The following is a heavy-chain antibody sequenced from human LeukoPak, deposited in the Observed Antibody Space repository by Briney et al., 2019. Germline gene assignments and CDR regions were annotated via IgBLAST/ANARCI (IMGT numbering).Heavy chain of an antibody. V-gene: IGHV3-9*01. CDR1: GFTFDDYA. CDR2: ICWNSGSI. Sequence: PGRSLRLSCAASGFTFDDYAMHWVRQAPGKGLEWVSGICWNSGSIGYADSVKGRFTISRDNAKNSLYLQMNSLRAEDTALYYCAKGGLTGTYKMYYMDVWGKGTTVTVSS. D-gene: IGHD1-26*01. J-gene: IGHJ6*03. CDR3: AKGGLTGTYKMYYMDV.